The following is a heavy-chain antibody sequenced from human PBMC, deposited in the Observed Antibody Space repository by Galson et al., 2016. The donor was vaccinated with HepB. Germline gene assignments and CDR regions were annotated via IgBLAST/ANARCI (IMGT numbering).Heavy chain of an antibody. CDR3: AKTPRGVGAADFYYYNMDV. CDR2: IWYDGGNK. D-gene: IGHD1-26*01. Sequence: SLRLSCAASGFTFSSYGMHWVRQAPGKGLEWVAVIWYDGGNKYYADSVKGRFTISRDNFKNTLYLQMNSLRVEDTAVYYCAKTPRGVGAADFYYYNMDVWGQGTTVTVSS. V-gene: IGHV3-33*06. CDR1: GFTFSSYG. J-gene: IGHJ6*02.